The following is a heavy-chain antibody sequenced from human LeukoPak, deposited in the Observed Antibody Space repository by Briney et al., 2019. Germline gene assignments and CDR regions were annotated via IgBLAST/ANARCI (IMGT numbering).Heavy chain of an antibody. Sequence: GGALRLSCAASGFTFSDYYMSWIRQAPGKGLEWVSYSSGSSIYYADFVKGRFTISRDNTKNSLYLQMNSLRAEDTAVYYCAREGSSSWYVDYWGQGTLVTVSS. D-gene: IGHD6-13*01. CDR3: AREGSSSWYVDY. V-gene: IGHV3-11*01. J-gene: IGHJ4*02. CDR1: GFTFSDYY. CDR2: SSGSSI.